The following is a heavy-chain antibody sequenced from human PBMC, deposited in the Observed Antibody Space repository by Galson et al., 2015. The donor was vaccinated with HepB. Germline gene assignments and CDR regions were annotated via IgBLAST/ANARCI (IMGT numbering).Heavy chain of an antibody. V-gene: IGHV4-39*07. Sequence: TLSLTCTVSGGSISSSSYYWGWIRQPPGKGLEWIGSIYYSGSTYYNPSLKSRVTISVDTSKNQFSLKLSSVTAADTAVYYCARAGYSSGWYGVGWFDPWGQGTLVTVSS. CDR3: ARAGYSSGWYGVGWFDP. D-gene: IGHD6-19*01. CDR2: IYYSGST. CDR1: GGSISSSSYY. J-gene: IGHJ5*02.